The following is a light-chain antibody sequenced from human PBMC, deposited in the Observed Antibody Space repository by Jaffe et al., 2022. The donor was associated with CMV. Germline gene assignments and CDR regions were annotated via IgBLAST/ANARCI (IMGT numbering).Light chain of an antibody. CDR3: QQANSLPRT. J-gene: IGKJ2*02. V-gene: IGKV1D-12*01. CDR2: RAS. Sequence: DIQMTQSPSSVSASVGDRVTLTCRASQDIAIWVTWYQQRPGEGPKLLIYRASVLHSGVPARFSGSGSGTDFTLTITNLQPDDFATYYCQQANSLPRTFGQGTKVEI. CDR1: QDIAIW.